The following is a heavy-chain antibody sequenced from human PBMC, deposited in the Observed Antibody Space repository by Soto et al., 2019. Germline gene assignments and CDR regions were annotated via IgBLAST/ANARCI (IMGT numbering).Heavy chain of an antibody. CDR1: GFSLSTSGVG. J-gene: IGHJ6*02. CDR3: AHSPGIAVAGMYGMDV. Sequence: QITLKESGPTLVKPTQTLTLTCTFSGFSLSTSGVGVGWIRQPPGKALEWLALIYWDDDKRYSPSLKSRLTITKDTSKNQVVLTMTSMDPVDTATYYCAHSPGIAVAGMYGMDVWGQGTTVTVS. CDR2: IYWDDDK. V-gene: IGHV2-5*02. D-gene: IGHD6-19*01.